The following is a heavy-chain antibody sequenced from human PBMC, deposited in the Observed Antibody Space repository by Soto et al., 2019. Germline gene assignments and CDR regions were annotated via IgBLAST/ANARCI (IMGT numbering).Heavy chain of an antibody. CDR2: ISYDGSNK. Sequence: QVQLVESGGGVVQPGRSLRLSCAASGFTFSSYAMHWVRQAPGKGLESVAVISYDGSNKYYADSVKGRFTXXXDNSRXXXXXXXXXXXXXXXXXXXCARALGESTTYHYYGMDVWGQGTTVTVSS. V-gene: IGHV3-30-3*01. D-gene: IGHD3-10*01. J-gene: IGHJ6*02. CDR3: ARALGESTTYHYYGMDV. CDR1: GFTFSSYA.